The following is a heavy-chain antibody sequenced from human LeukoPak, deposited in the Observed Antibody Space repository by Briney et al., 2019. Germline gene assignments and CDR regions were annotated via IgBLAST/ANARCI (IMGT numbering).Heavy chain of an antibody. V-gene: IGHV3-48*04. D-gene: IGHD2-21*02. J-gene: IGHJ6*03. CDR1: GFTFSSYS. CDR3: ARGTTALMDV. Sequence: GGSLRLSCAASGFTFSSYSMMWVRQAPGKGLEWVSYISSSSTTIHYADSVKGRFTISRDNAKNSLYLQMNSLRAEDTAVYYCARGTTALMDVWGKGTTVTVSS. CDR2: ISSSSTTI.